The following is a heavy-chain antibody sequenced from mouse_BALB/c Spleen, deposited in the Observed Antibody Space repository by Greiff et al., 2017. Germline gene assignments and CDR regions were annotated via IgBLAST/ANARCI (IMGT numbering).Heavy chain of an antibody. CDR2: ISSGGSYT. Sequence: EVKVVESGGGLVKPGGSLKLSCAASGFTFSSYTMSWVRQTPEKRLEWVATISSGGSYTYYPDSVKGRFTISRDNAKNTLYLQMSSLKSEDTAMYYCTRAYAGYYAFDYWGQGTTLTVSS. CDR3: TRAYAGYYAFDY. V-gene: IGHV5-6-4*01. J-gene: IGHJ2*01. CDR1: GFTFSSYT. D-gene: IGHD2-3*01.